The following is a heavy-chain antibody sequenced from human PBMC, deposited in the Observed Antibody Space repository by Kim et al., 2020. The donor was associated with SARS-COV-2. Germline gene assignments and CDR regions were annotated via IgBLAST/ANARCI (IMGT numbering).Heavy chain of an antibody. V-gene: IGHV3-23*01. Sequence: GGSLRLSCAASEFTFITYVMSWVRQAPGKGLEWVSSVSERDGRTFYADSVKGRFTVSRDNSNNMLYLQMDSLRPDDTAIYYCARRFDGWGAFDLWGQGTMVTVSS. CDR1: EFTFITYV. CDR2: VSERDGRT. D-gene: IGHD6-19*01. CDR3: ARRFDGWGAFDL. J-gene: IGHJ3*01.